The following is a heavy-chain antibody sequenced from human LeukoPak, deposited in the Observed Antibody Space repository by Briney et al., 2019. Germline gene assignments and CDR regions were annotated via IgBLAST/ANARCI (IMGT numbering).Heavy chain of an antibody. CDR1: GFTFSSYA. V-gene: IGHV3-23*01. D-gene: IGHD5-18*01. CDR2: ISGSGGST. CDR3: AKVGIVDTAMDTEIDY. Sequence: GGSLRLSCAASGFTFSSYAMSWVRQAPGKGLEWVSAISGSGGSTYYADSVKGRFTISRDNSKNTLYLQMNSLRAEDTAVYYCAKVGIVDTAMDTEIDYWGQGTLVTVSS. J-gene: IGHJ4*02.